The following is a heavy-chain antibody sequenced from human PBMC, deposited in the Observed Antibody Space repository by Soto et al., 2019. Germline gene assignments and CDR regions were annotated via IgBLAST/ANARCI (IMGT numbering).Heavy chain of an antibody. CDR3: ARAEQLLWFGTGAGHGAFDI. D-gene: IGHD3-10*01. CDR1: GFTFSSYD. Sequence: EVQLVESGAGLVQPGGSLRLSCAASGFTFSSYDMHWVRQATGKGLEWVSAIGTAGDTYYPGSVKGRFTISRENAKNSLYLQMNSLRAEDTAVYYCARAEQLLWFGTGAGHGAFDIWGQGTMVTVSS. V-gene: IGHV3-13*01. CDR2: IGTAGDT. J-gene: IGHJ3*02.